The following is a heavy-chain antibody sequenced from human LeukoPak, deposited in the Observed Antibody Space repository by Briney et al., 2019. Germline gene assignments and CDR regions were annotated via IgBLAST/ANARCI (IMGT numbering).Heavy chain of an antibody. D-gene: IGHD3-9*01. CDR3: ARGAVERYFDWPQHAFDI. Sequence: SQTLSLTCAISGDSVSSNSAAWNWIRQSPSRGLEWLGRTYYRSKWYNDYAVSVKSRITINPDTSKNQFSLKLSSVTAADTAVYYCARGAVERYFDWPQHAFDIWGQGTMVTVSS. CDR2: TYYRSKWYN. V-gene: IGHV6-1*01. CDR1: GDSVSSNSAA. J-gene: IGHJ3*02.